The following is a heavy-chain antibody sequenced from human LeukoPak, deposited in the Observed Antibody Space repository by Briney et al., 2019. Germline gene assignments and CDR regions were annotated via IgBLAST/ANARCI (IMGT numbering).Heavy chain of an antibody. V-gene: IGHV3-21*01. CDR1: GFTFSSYS. J-gene: IGHJ4*02. CDR3: ARDGVRGAAAAL. Sequence: KTGGSLRLSCAASGFTFSSYSMNWVRQAPGKGLEWVSSISSSSSYIYYADSVKGRFTISRDNAKNSLYLQMNSLRAEDTAVYYCARDGVRGAAAALWGQGTLVTVSS. D-gene: IGHD6-13*01. CDR2: ISSSSSYI.